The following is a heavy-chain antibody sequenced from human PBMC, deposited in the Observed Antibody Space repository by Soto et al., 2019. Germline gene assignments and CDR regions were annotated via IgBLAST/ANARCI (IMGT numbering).Heavy chain of an antibody. D-gene: IGHD6-19*01. J-gene: IGHJ5*02. CDR1: GFTFGNFE. CDR3: ARYSGWYTYNWFDP. V-gene: IGHV3-48*03. Sequence: QLVESGGGLVQPGGSLRLSCVASGFTFGNFEMNWLRQAPGTGPEWLAVINPSGKTISYADSVEGRFTISSGNAENPVDLQITGLRAEATAMYYCARYSGWYTYNWFDPWGQGTLCSVSS. CDR2: INPSGKTI.